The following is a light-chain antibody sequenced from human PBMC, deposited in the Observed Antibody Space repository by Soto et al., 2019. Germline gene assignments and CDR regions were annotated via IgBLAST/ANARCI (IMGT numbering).Light chain of an antibody. V-gene: IGKV3-15*01. Sequence: EIVMTQSPASLSVSPGETATLSCRASQSISNILAWYQQKPGQAPSLVIYGASTRATGIPARFSGSGSGTEFTLTISSLQSEDSALYYCQQYNNWPPRTFGQGTKLEIK. CDR2: GAS. J-gene: IGKJ2*01. CDR3: QQYNNWPPRT. CDR1: QSISNI.